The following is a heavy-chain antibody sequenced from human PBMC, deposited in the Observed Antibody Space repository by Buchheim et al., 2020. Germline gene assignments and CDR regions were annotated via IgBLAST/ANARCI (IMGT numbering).Heavy chain of an antibody. D-gene: IGHD2-2*01. CDR2: IYYSGSS. CDR1: GVSISSSAYY. V-gene: IGHV4-39*01. Sequence: QVQLQESGPGLVKPSETLSLTCTVSGVSISSSAYYWGWIRQPPGKGLEWIGLIYYSGSSYYNPSLKSRVTISADTSHNQFSLNLRSVTAADTALYFCARTLGYCTSSSCSFDYWGQGTL. CDR3: ARTLGYCTSSSCSFDY. J-gene: IGHJ4*02.